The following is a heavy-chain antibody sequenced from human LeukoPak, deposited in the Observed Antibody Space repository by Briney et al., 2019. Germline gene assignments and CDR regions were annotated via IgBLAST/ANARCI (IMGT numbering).Heavy chain of an antibody. D-gene: IGHD4-17*01. V-gene: IGHV3-23*01. CDR2: LSGSGVTT. CDR1: GFTFSAYS. J-gene: IGHJ4*02. Sequence: GGSLRLSCAASGFTFSAYSMTWVRQPPGKGLEWLSALSGSGVTTYYADSVKGRFTISRDNSKNILYLQMNTLRAEDTAVYFCARIHDGAYPSLDHWGQGTLVTVSS. CDR3: ARIHDGAYPSLDH.